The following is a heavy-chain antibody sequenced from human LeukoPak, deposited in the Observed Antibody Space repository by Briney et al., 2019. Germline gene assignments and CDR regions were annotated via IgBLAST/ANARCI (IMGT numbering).Heavy chain of an antibody. CDR3: ARDPPDSSSWYYLDY. V-gene: IGHV1-46*01. D-gene: IGHD6-13*01. Sequence: ASVKVSCKASGYTFTSYYMHWVRQAPGQGLEWMGIINPSGGSTSYAQKFQGRVTMTRDMSTSTVYMELSSLRSEDTAVYYCARDPPDSSSWYYLDYWGQGTLVTVSS. CDR1: GYTFTSYY. J-gene: IGHJ4*02. CDR2: INPSGGST.